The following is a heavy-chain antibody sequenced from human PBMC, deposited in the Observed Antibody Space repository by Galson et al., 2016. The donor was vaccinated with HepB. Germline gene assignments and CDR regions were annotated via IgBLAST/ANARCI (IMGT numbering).Heavy chain of an antibody. CDR1: GFTFESAC. D-gene: IGHD2-15*01. CDR3: STDRVEGYCFGGRCHSWNRVGH. J-gene: IGHJ4*02. Sequence: SLRLSCAVSGFTFESACMSWVRQAPGKGLEWVGRIESKSEGGTIDYAAPVKGRFIISRDDSKNMLYLQMNSLKTEDTAVYYCSTDRVEGYCFGGRCHSWNRVGHWGQGTLVTVSS. CDR2: IESKSEGGTI. V-gene: IGHV3-15*04.